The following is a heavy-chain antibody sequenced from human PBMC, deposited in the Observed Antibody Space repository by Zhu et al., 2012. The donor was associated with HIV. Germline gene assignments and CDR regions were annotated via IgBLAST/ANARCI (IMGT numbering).Heavy chain of an antibody. CDR2: IYHSGST. CDR3: ARGRYYFTTSGYYYAADAFDI. D-gene: IGHD3-22*01. J-gene: IGHJ3*02. V-gene: IGHV4-30-2*01. CDR1: GGSISSGEYS. Sequence: QLQESVSGLVKPSQTLSLTCAVSGGSISSGEYSWNWIRQTPGKGLEWLGYIYHSGSTYYNPSLKGRLNMSIDGSKNHFSLRLTSVTAADTAIYFCARGRYYFTTSGYYYAADAFDIWGQGTMATVS.